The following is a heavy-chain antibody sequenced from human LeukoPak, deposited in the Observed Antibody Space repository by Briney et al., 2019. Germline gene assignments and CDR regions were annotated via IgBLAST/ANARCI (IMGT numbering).Heavy chain of an antibody. Sequence: SETLSLTCTVPGGSISSYYWSWIRQPPGKGLEWIGYIYYSGSTNYNPSLKSRVTISVDTSKNQFSLKLSSVTAADTAVYYCARWATVSTSAFWFDPWGQGTLVTVSS. CDR1: GGSISSYY. J-gene: IGHJ5*02. CDR3: ARWATVSTSAFWFDP. V-gene: IGHV4-59*08. CDR2: IYYSGST. D-gene: IGHD4-17*01.